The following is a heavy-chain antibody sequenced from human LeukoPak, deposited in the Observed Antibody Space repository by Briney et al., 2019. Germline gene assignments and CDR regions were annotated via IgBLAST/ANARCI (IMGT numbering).Heavy chain of an antibody. Sequence: GGSLRLSCAASRFTFSYGMHWVRQAPGKGLEWVAVISYDGSNKYYVDSVKGRFTISRDNSKSTLYLQMNSLRAEDTAVYYCAKGYNGYDYAFDIWGQGTMVTVSS. CDR3: AKGYNGYDYAFDI. J-gene: IGHJ3*02. CDR2: ISYDGSNK. CDR1: RFTFSYG. D-gene: IGHD5-12*01. V-gene: IGHV3-30*18.